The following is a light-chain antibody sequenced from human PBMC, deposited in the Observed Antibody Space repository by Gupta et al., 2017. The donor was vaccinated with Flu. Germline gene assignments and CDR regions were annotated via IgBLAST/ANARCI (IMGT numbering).Light chain of an antibody. CDR3: QQYYDSPLT. CDR1: QSVLYTSNNKNY. V-gene: IGKV4-1*01. CDR2: WAS. J-gene: IGKJ4*01. Sequence: SLGERATINCKSSQSVLYTSNNKNYLAWYQQRPGQPPKLLIYWASTRESGVPDRFSGTGSGTDFTLTISSLKAEDVAVYYCQQYYDSPLTFGGGTKVEIK.